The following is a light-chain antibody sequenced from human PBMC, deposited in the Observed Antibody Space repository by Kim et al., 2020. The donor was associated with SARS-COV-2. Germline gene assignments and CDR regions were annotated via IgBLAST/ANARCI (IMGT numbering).Light chain of an antibody. Sequence: ATINCQSSQSLLSSSNNKNYLAWHQQKPGQPPKLVIYWASTRESGVPDRFSGSGSGTDFTLTINNVQAEDVAVYYCQQHYAAPLTFGGGTKVDIK. CDR1: QSLLSSSNNKNY. CDR3: QQHYAAPLT. J-gene: IGKJ4*01. CDR2: WAS. V-gene: IGKV4-1*01.